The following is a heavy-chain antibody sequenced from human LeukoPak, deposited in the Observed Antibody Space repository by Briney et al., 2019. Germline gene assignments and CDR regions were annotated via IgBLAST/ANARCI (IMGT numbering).Heavy chain of an antibody. CDR3: ARDGVRLGFWSGYRHGDAFDI. J-gene: IGHJ3*02. D-gene: IGHD3-3*01. CDR2: ISSSSSTM. CDR1: GFTVSSNY. Sequence: PGGSLRLSCAASGFTVSSNYMSWVRQAPGKGLEWLSYISSSSSTMYYADSVKGRFTISRDNSKNTLYLQMNSLRAEDTAVYYCARDGVRLGFWSGYRHGDAFDIWGQGTMVTVSS. V-gene: IGHV3-48*01.